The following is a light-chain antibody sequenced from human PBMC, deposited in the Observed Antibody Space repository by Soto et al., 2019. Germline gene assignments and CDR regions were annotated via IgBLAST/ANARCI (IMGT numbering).Light chain of an antibody. V-gene: IGKV3-15*01. CDR1: QNILSN. Sequence: EIVMTQSPATLSVSPGERATLSFRASQNILSNLAWYQQKPGQAPRLLIYGASTRATGIPARFSGSGSGTEFTLTISSLEPEDFAVYYCQQRSNWPITFGQGTRLQNK. CDR2: GAS. CDR3: QQRSNWPIT. J-gene: IGKJ5*01.